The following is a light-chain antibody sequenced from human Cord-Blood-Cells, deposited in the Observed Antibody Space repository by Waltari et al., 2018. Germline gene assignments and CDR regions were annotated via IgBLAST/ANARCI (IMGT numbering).Light chain of an antibody. CDR1: QSVSSY. Sequence: IVLTQSPATLSLSPGERATLSCRASQSVSSYVAWYQQKPGQAPRLLIYDASNRATGIPARFSGSGSGTDFTLTISSLEPEDFAVYYCQQRSNWLYSFGQGTKLEIK. J-gene: IGKJ2*03. V-gene: IGKV3-11*01. CDR3: QQRSNWLYS. CDR2: DAS.